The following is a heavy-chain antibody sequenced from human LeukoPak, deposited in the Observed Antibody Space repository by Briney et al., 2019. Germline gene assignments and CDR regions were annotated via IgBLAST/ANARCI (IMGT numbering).Heavy chain of an antibody. D-gene: IGHD3-3*01. CDR2: INTNTGNP. V-gene: IGHV7-4-1*02. Sequence: GASVKVSCKASGYTFTSYDINWVRQAPGQGLEWMGWINTNTGNPTYAQGFTGRFVFSLDTSVSTAYLQISSLKAEDTAVYYCARVASHYDFWSGYFSGAFDIWGQGTMVTVSS. CDR3: ARVASHYDFWSGYFSGAFDI. CDR1: GYTFTSYD. J-gene: IGHJ3*02.